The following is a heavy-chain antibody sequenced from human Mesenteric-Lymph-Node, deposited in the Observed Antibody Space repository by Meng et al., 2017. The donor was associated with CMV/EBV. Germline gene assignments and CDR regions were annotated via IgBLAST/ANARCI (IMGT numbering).Heavy chain of an antibody. J-gene: IGHJ6*02. V-gene: IGHV3-21*01. CDR2: ISISGTYI. Sequence: GESLKISCAASAFTFSSFTMNWVRQAPGKGLEWVSSISISGTYIYYADSVKGRFTISRDNAKNSLYLQMSSLRAEDTAVYYCARAPQILGYCTSTTCSPRTYYGMDVWGQGTTVTVSS. D-gene: IGHD2-2*01. CDR3: ARAPQILGYCTSTTCSPRTYYGMDV. CDR1: AFTFSSFT.